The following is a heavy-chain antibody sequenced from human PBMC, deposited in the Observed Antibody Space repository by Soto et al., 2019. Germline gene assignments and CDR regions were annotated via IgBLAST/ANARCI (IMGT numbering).Heavy chain of an antibody. CDR1: GVPISTDDYY. CDR3: ASGKGGAGSHYLDN. Sequence: PSETLSLTCTVSGVPISTDDYYWTWIRQPPGKGLEWIGYIYYSGSTYYNWSLKSRVTISVDTAKNQFSLNLSSVTAADTAVYYCASGKGGAGSHYLDNWRERTLVIVCS. D-gene: IGHD2-21*01. CDR2: IYYSGST. J-gene: IGHJ4*02. V-gene: IGHV4-30-4*01.